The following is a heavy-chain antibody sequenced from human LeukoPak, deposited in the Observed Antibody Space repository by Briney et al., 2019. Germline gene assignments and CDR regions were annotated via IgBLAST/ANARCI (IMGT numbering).Heavy chain of an antibody. J-gene: IGHJ5*02. D-gene: IGHD2-2*01. CDR3: ARSAVPAAIVNWFDP. CDR1: GYSISSGYY. CDR2: IYTSGST. Sequence: SETLSLTCTVSGYSISSGYYWGWIRQPAGKGLEWIGRIYTSGSTNYNPSLKSRVTMSVDTSKNQFSLKLSSVTAADTAVYYCARSAVPAAIVNWFDPWGQGTLVTVSS. V-gene: IGHV4-4*07.